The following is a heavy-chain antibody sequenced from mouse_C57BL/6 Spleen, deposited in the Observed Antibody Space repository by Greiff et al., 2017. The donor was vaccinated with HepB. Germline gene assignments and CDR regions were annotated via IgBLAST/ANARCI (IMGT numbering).Heavy chain of an antibody. D-gene: IGHD1-1*01. V-gene: IGHV3-1*01. Sequence: EVQRVESGPGMVKPSQSLSLTCTVTGYSITSGYDWHWIRHFPGNKLEWMGYISYSGSTNYNPSLKSRISITHDTSKNHFFLKLNSVTTEDTATYYCARADYYGSSYYFDYWGQGTTLTVSS. CDR3: ARADYYGSSYYFDY. CDR2: ISYSGST. CDR1: GYSITSGYD. J-gene: IGHJ2*01.